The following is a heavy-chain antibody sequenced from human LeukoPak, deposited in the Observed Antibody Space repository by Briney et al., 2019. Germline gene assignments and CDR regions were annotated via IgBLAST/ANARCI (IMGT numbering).Heavy chain of an antibody. J-gene: IGHJ4*02. CDR3: AKDKIAVAGTVGDY. D-gene: IGHD6-19*01. CDR1: GFTFSTYA. CDR2: VSGSGGST. V-gene: IGHV3-23*01. Sequence: GGSLRLSCAGSGFTFSTYAMNWVRQAPGKGLEWVSAVSGSGGSTYYADSVKGRFTISRDNSKNTLYLQMNSLRAEDTAVYYCAKDKIAVAGTVGDYWGQGTLVTVSS.